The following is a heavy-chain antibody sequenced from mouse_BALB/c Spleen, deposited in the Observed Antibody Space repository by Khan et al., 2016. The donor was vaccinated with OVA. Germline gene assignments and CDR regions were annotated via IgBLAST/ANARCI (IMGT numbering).Heavy chain of an antibody. D-gene: IGHD2-13*01. J-gene: IGHJ3*01. CDR3: ARGVYGDPFAY. Sequence: EVELVESGGDSVKPGGSLKLSCAASGFTFSDYYMYWVRQTPEKRLEWVATISDGGGYTYYADSVKGRFTIPRDDAKNNLYLQMSSLRSEDTAMYYCARGVYGDPFAYWGQGTLVTVSA. CDR2: ISDGGGYT. CDR1: GFTFSDYY. V-gene: IGHV5-4*02.